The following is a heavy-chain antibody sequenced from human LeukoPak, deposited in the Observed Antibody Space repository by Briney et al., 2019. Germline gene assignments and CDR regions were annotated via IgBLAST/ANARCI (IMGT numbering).Heavy chain of an antibody. Sequence: PGGSLRLSCSASGFTFSSPWMHWVRQAPGKGLVWASRINADGSTINYADSVEGRFTISRDNAKNTLYLQMNSLRAEDTAVYFCARGFLRRGSPVDFWGQGTPVTVTS. CDR1: GFTFSSPW. CDR2: INADGSTI. J-gene: IGHJ4*02. V-gene: IGHV3-74*01. CDR3: ARGFLRRGSPVDF. D-gene: IGHD2/OR15-2a*01.